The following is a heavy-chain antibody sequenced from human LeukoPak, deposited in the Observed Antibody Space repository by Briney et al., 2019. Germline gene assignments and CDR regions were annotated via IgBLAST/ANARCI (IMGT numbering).Heavy chain of an antibody. CDR2: IHHSGDT. CDR3: ARLGGYYDPPDY. J-gene: IGHJ4*02. CDR1: GGSIRSSTYY. D-gene: IGHD3-22*01. V-gene: IGHV4-39*01. Sequence: SETLSLTCTVSGGSIRSSTYYWAWIRQPPGKGLEWTGTIHHSGDTYYNPSLKSRVTISVDTSKNQFSLNLSSVTAADTPVYYGARLGGYYDPPDYWGQGTLVTVSS.